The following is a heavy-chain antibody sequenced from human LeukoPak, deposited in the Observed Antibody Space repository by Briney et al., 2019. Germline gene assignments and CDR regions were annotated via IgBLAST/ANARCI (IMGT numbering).Heavy chain of an antibody. V-gene: IGHV4-61*02. Sequence: SETLSLTCTVSGGSISSSSHHWSWIRQPAGKGLEWIGRIYTSGSTNYNPSLKSRVTMSVDTSKNQFSLKLSSVTAADTAVCYCARDYLEYSSGWKPGDWFDPWGQGTLVTVSS. CDR2: IYTSGST. CDR3: ARDYLEYSSGWKPGDWFDP. D-gene: IGHD6-19*01. J-gene: IGHJ5*02. CDR1: GGSISSSSHH.